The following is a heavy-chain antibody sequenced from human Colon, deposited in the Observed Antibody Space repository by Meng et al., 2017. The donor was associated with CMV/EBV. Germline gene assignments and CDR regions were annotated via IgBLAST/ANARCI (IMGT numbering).Heavy chain of an antibody. CDR1: GYSFIGYY. Sequence: ASVKVSCKASGYSFIGYYLHWVRQAPGQGLEWVGRINPFSGATSFEAKFQGRVAMTADSSTTTAYMELRKLTNDDSAVYYCARDREFAMDVWGQGTTVTVSS. J-gene: IGHJ6*02. CDR2: INPFSGAT. CDR3: ARDREFAMDV. V-gene: IGHV1-2*02.